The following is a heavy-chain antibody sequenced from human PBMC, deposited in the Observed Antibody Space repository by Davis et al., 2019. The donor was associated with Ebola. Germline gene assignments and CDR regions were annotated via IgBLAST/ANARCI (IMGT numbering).Heavy chain of an antibody. CDR3: AREGATVVTKNDY. Sequence: GGSLRLSCAASGFTFSSYEMNWVRQAPGKGLEWVSYISSSGSTIYYADSVKGRFTISRDNAKNSLYLQMNSPRAEDTAVYYCAREGATVVTKNDYWGQGTLVTVSS. J-gene: IGHJ4*02. CDR1: GFTFSSYE. CDR2: ISSSGSTI. D-gene: IGHD4-23*01. V-gene: IGHV3-48*03.